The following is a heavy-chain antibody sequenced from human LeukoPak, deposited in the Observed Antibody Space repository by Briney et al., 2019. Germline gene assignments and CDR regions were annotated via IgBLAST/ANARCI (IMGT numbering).Heavy chain of an antibody. V-gene: IGHV1-69*13. D-gene: IGHD7-27*01. J-gene: IGHJ4*02. Sequence: ASVKVSCKASGGTFSSYAISWVRQAPGQGLEWMGGIVPIFGTANYAQKFQGRVTITADESTSTAYMELSSLRSEDTAVYYCAREELGGFDYWGQGTLVTVSS. CDR2: IVPIFGTA. CDR1: GGTFSSYA. CDR3: AREELGGFDY.